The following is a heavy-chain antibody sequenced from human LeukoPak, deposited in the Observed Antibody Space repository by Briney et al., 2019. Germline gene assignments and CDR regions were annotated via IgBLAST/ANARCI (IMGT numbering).Heavy chain of an antibody. CDR1: GFTFDDYA. Sequence: PGRSLRLSCAASGFTFDDYAMHWVRQAPGKGLEWVSGISWNSGSIGYADSVKGRFTISRDNAKNSLYLQMNSLRAEDTALYYCAKDIRGYSYGFDYWGQGTLVTVSS. J-gene: IGHJ4*02. CDR2: ISWNSGSI. CDR3: AKDIRGYSYGFDY. V-gene: IGHV3-9*01. D-gene: IGHD5-18*01.